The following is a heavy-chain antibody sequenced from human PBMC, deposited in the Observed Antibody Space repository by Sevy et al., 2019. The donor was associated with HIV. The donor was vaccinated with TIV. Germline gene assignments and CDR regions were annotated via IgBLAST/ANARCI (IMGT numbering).Heavy chain of an antibody. CDR2: IYSGGST. CDR3: AREGGYSGYDLSYYFDY. V-gene: IGHV3-53*01. D-gene: IGHD5-12*01. Sequence: GGSLRLSCAASGFTVSSNYMSWVRQAPGKGLEWVSVIYSGGSTYYADSVKGRFTIPRDNSKNTLYLQMNSLRAEDTAVYYCAREGGYSGYDLSYYFDYWGQGTLVTVSS. J-gene: IGHJ4*02. CDR1: GFTVSSNY.